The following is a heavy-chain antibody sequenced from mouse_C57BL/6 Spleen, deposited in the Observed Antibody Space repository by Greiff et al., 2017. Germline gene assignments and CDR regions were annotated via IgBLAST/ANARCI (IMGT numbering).Heavy chain of an antibody. CDR2: ISYDGSN. V-gene: IGHV3-6*01. CDR1: GYSITSGYY. D-gene: IGHD4-1*01. CDR3: ARDEGTGTDFDY. J-gene: IGHJ2*01. Sequence: ESGPGLVKPSQSLSLTCSVTGYSITSGYYWNWIRQFPGNKLEWMGYISYDGSNNYNPSLKNRISITRDTSKNQFFLKLNSVTTEDTATYYCARDEGTGTDFDYWGQGTTLTVSS.